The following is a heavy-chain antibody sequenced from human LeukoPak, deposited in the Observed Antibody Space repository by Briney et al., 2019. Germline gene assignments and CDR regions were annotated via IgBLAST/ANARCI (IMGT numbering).Heavy chain of an antibody. V-gene: IGHV3-15*01. Sequence: PGGSPRLSCAASGLTFSNACMSWVRQAPGKGLEWVGHIKGKTDGGTTDYAAPVQGRFTISRDDSKNTLFLQMNSLKTEDTAVYYCTTGTWIQLWLADYWGQGTLVTVSP. J-gene: IGHJ4*02. CDR3: TTGTWIQLWLADY. CDR2: IKGKTDGGTT. D-gene: IGHD5-18*01. CDR1: GLTFSNAC.